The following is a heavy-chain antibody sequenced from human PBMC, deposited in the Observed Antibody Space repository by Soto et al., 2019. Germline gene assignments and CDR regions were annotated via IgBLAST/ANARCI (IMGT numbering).Heavy chain of an antibody. V-gene: IGHV6-1*01. CDR2: TYYRSRWYN. CDR1: GDSVSSNSAA. Sequence: SQTLSLTCAISGDSVSSNSAAWSWIRQSPSRGLEWLARTYYRSRWYNDYAVSVRSRITVNPDTSKNQFSLQLTSVTPEDTAVYYCAGTTSHQWYYMDVWGKGTTVTVSS. CDR3: AGTTSHQWYYMDV. J-gene: IGHJ6*03. D-gene: IGHD1-7*01.